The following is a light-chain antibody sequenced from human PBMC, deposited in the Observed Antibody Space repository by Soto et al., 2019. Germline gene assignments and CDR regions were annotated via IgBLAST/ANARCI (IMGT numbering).Light chain of an antibody. CDR1: SSDVGSYNL. Sequence: QSVLTQPASVSGSPGQSITISCTGTSSDVGSYNLVSWYQQHPGTVPKLLIYGNHNRPSGVPDRFSGSKSGTSASLAITGLQAEDEADYYCQSYDSSLSGYVFGTGTKVTV. CDR2: GNH. J-gene: IGLJ1*01. V-gene: IGLV2-14*02. CDR3: QSYDSSLSGYV.